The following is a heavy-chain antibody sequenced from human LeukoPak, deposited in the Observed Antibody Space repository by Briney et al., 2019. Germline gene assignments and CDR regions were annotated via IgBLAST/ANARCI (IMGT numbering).Heavy chain of an antibody. J-gene: IGHJ4*02. Sequence: ASVKVSCKASGGTFSSYAISWVRQAPGQGLEWMGWISAYNSNTNYAQKLQGRVTMTTDTTTSTAYTELRSLRSDDTAVYYCARDIAYYDILTGYSIDYWGQGTLVTVSS. CDR2: ISAYNSNT. D-gene: IGHD3-9*01. CDR3: ARDIAYYDILTGYSIDY. V-gene: IGHV1-18*01. CDR1: GGTFSSYA.